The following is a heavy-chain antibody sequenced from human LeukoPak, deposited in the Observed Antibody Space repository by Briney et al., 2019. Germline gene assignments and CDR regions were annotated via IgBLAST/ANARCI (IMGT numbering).Heavy chain of an antibody. V-gene: IGHV4-39*07. CDR3: AGDGPSINWCFY. Sequence: SETLSLTCTVSGGSISSSRSYWGWIRQSPGKGREWIGSSSSSGTTYYNPSLKNRVTMSRDTTNNQFSLRLTSLTAADTAVYCCAGDGPSINWCFYWGQGTLVTVSS. CDR2: SSSSGTT. D-gene: IGHD1-1*01. CDR1: GGSISSSRSY. J-gene: IGHJ4*02.